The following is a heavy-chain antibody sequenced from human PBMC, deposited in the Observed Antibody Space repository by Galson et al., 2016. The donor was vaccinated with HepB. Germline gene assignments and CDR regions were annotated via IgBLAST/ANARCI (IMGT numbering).Heavy chain of an antibody. D-gene: IGHD4-11*01. CDR1: GFTISRYW. CDR2: IAFDGTTT. Sequence: SLRLSCAASGFTISRYWMHWVRQTPGKGLVWVSRIAFDGTTTTYADSVKGRSIISRDNAKNTLDLQMNSLRAEDTAVYYCVRGGGNYAPYDYWGQGTLVTASS. CDR3: VRGGGNYAPYDY. V-gene: IGHV3-74*01. J-gene: IGHJ4*02.